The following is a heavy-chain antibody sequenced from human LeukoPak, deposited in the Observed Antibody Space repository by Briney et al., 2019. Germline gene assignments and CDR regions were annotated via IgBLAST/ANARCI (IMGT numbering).Heavy chain of an antibody. Sequence: GGSLRLSCAASGFTFSDYYMSWIRLAPGKGVEWISYISSSGSTIYYADSVKGRFTISRDNSKNTLYLQMNSLRAEDTAVYYCAKGGPYSKYNYWGQGTLVTVSS. V-gene: IGHV3-11*01. CDR2: ISSSGSTI. D-gene: IGHD4-11*01. J-gene: IGHJ4*02. CDR3: AKGGPYSKYNY. CDR1: GFTFSDYY.